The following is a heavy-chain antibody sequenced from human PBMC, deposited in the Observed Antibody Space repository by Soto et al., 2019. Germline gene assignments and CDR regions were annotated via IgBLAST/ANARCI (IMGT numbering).Heavy chain of an antibody. Sequence: ASVKVSCKTSGGPFSRHAINWVRKAPGQGLEWMGGIIPMLGTTNYAQKFKGRVTISADESTSTAYMELSSLRSEDAAVYYCARAAIHGSSWYFWFDPWGQGTLVTVSS. D-gene: IGHD6-13*01. CDR2: IIPMLGTT. J-gene: IGHJ5*02. CDR1: GGPFSRHA. V-gene: IGHV1-69*13. CDR3: ARAAIHGSSWYFWFDP.